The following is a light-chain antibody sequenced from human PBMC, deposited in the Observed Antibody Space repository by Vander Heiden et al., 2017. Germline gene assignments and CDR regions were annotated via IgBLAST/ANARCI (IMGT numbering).Light chain of an antibody. V-gene: IGKV3-20*01. Sequence: EIGLTQSPGTLSLSPGERATLSCRASPSVSSSYLAWYQQKPGQGPRLPNVGASSRATGIPDRVRGSGAGTDFTLTISRLEPEDVAVYYCQQYGSSPFTFGQGTRLEIK. CDR3: QQYGSSPFT. CDR1: PSVSSSY. CDR2: GAS. J-gene: IGKJ5*01.